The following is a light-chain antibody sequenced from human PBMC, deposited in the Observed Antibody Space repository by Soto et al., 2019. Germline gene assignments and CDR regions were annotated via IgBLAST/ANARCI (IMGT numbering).Light chain of an antibody. J-gene: IGLJ1*01. CDR2: DNN. V-gene: IGLV1-51*01. CDR3: ETWDSSPSAAI. Sequence: QSVLTQPPSASAAPGQKVTISCSGGSSNIGINSVSWYQHLPGTAPKLLIYDNNKRPSGIPDRFSGSKSGTSATLGITGLQTGDEADYYCETWDSSPSAAIFGTGTKVTVL. CDR1: SSNIGINS.